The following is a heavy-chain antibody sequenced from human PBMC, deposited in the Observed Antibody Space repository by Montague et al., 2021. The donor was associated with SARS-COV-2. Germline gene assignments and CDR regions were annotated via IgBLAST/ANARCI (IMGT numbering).Heavy chain of an antibody. Sequence: SLRLSCAASGFTFTSYAMGWVRQAPGKGLEWVLGIDNSGGRTYYADSVKGRFTISRDNSKNTLCLQMNSLRAEDTAVYYCARDLSYGDYNYYYGMDVWGQGTTVTVSS. CDR3: ARDLSYGDYNYYYGMDV. CDR1: GFTFTSYA. J-gene: IGHJ6*02. CDR2: IDNSGGRT. D-gene: IGHD4-17*01. V-gene: IGHV3-23*01.